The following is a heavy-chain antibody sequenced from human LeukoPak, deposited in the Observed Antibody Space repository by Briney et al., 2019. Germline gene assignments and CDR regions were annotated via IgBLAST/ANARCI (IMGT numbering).Heavy chain of an antibody. V-gene: IGHV3-21*04. D-gene: IGHD3-16*01. CDR2: ISSSSSYI. J-gene: IGHJ4*02. Sequence: GGSLRLSCAASGFTFSSYSMNWVRQAPGKGLEWVSSISSSSSYIYYADSVKGRFTISRDNAKNSLYLQMNSLRAEDTALYYCAKDMIGVRGAFDYWGQGTLVTVSS. CDR3: AKDMIGVRGAFDY. CDR1: GFTFSSYS.